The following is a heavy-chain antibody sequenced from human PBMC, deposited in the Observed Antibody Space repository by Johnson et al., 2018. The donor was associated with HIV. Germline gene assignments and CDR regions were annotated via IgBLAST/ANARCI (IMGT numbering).Heavy chain of an antibody. CDR3: ARDSYSGGGSYS. Sequence: VQLVESGGGLVQPGGSLRLSCAASGFTFSSYAMHWVRQAPGKGLEWVANTKQDGSEKYSVDSVKGRFTISRDHAKNSLYLQMNSLRVEDTAVYYCARDSYSGGGSYSWGQGTMVTVSS. D-gene: IGHD1-26*01. J-gene: IGHJ3*01. CDR1: GFTFSSYA. V-gene: IGHV3-7*03. CDR2: TKQDGSEK.